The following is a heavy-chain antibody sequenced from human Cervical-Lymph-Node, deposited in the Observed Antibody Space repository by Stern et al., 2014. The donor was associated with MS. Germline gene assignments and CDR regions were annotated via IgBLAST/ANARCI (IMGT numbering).Heavy chain of an antibody. V-gene: IGHV1-69*01. D-gene: IGHD2-2*01. J-gene: IGHJ6*02. CDR3: AINNPDLVVVSANYCYYPMDV. CDR2: IIGISDRA. CDR1: GGTINGHA. Sequence: QVQLVQSGAEVKKPGSSVKVSCKASGGTINGHALSWVRQAPGQGLEWMGGIIGISDRANYAQKFQGRVMITAVGSTSTVYMELSTLRSEDTAVYYCAINNPDLVVVSANYCYYPMDVWGQGTTVTVSS.